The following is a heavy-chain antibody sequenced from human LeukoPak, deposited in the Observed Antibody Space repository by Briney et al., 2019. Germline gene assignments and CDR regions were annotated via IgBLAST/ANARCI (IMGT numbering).Heavy chain of an antibody. J-gene: IGHJ3*02. V-gene: IGHV4-30-4*08. CDR3: ARDSLLRFGDAFDI. D-gene: IGHD3-10*01. Sequence: PSETLSLTCAVYGGSFSGYYWSWIRQPPGKGLEWIGYIYYSGSTYYNPSLKSRVTISVDTSKNQFSLKLSSVTAADTAVYYCARDSLLRFGDAFDIWGQGTVVTVSS. CDR1: GGSFSGYY. CDR2: IYYSGST.